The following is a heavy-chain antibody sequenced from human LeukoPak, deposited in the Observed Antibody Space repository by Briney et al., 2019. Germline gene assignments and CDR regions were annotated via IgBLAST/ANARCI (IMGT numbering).Heavy chain of an antibody. CDR3: AKGDTSGWSPVYFFDC. CDR2: ITGSGGST. J-gene: IGHJ4*02. D-gene: IGHD6-19*01. Sequence: GGSLRLSCAASGFTFSSYAMSWVRQAPGKGLEWASAITGSGGSTYYADSVKGRFTISRDNSKNTLYLQVNNLRVGDTAAYYCAKGDTSGWSPVYFFDCWGQGTLLTVSS. V-gene: IGHV3-23*01. CDR1: GFTFSSYA.